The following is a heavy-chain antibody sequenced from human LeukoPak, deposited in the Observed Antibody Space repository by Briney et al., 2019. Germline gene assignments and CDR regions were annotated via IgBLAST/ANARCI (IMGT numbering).Heavy chain of an antibody. J-gene: IGHJ4*02. D-gene: IGHD6-6*01. CDR3: ASREDSSTSAFDY. V-gene: IGHV1-69*05. CDR2: IIPIFGTA. Sequence: GSSVKVSCKASGGTFSSYAISWVRQAPGQGLEWMGGIIPIFGTANYAQKFQGRVTITTDESTSTAYMELSSLRSEDTAVYYCASREDSSTSAFDYWGQGTLVTVSS. CDR1: GGTFSSYA.